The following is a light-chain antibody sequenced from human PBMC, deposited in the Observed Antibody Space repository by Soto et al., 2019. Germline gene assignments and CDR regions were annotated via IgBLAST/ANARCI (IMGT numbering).Light chain of an antibody. V-gene: IGKV1-39*01. CDR3: QQSYSTPYT. CDR2: AAT. CDR1: QNISTY. Sequence: DIQMTQSPSSLSASVGDRVTITCRASQNISTYLNWYQQKVGKAPKLLISAATSLQSEVPSRFSGSGSGTDFTLTISSLQPEDFATYYCQQSYSTPYTFGQGTKLEIK. J-gene: IGKJ2*01.